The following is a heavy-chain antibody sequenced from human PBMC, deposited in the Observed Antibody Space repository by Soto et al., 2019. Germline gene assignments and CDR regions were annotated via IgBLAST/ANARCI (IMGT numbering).Heavy chain of an antibody. CDR1: GFSFGDYA. V-gene: IGHV3-49*01. D-gene: IGHD2-15*01. CDR2: VTSKAYGAST. CDR3: AKDKRGRSVGSCYSFDS. Sequence: PGGSLRLSCRTSGFSFGDYAMTWFRQAPGKGLHWIGFVTSKAYGASTEYTASVKGRFIISRDDSENTAYLQMNSLMTEDSGIYFCAKDKRGRSVGSCYSFDSWAQGTLVPVSS. J-gene: IGHJ4*02.